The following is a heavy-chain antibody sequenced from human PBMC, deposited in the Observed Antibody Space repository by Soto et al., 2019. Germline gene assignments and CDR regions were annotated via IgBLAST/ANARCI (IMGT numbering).Heavy chain of an antibody. V-gene: IGHV3-23*01. CDR3: ARRGEPRCFDY. Sequence: GSLRLSCAASGFTFSNSVMGWVRQAPGKGLEVVSVMTSGGDMTYYADSVKGRFTISRDNSKNTLFLQMNSLRVDDTAEYFCARRGEPRCFDYWGQGSLVTVSS. D-gene: IGHD2-21*01. J-gene: IGHJ4*02. CDR2: MTSGGDMT. CDR1: GFTFSNSV.